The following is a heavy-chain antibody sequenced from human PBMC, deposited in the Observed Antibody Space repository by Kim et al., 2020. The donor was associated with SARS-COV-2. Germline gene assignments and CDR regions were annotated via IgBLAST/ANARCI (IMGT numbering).Heavy chain of an antibody. CDR3: AREEAARQNWFDP. Sequence: YNPSLKSRVTLSVDTSKNQFSLKLSTVTAADTAVYYCAREEAARQNWFDPWGQGTLVTVSS. D-gene: IGHD6-6*01. V-gene: IGHV4-31*02. J-gene: IGHJ5*02.